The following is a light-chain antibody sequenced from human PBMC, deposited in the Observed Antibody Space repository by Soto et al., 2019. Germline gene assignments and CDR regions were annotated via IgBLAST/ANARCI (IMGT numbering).Light chain of an antibody. CDR1: SSDVGSSNG. CDR3: RYYTSSSTCV. V-gene: IGLV2-18*01. J-gene: IGLJ1*01. CDR2: DVS. Sequence: SALTQPPSVSGSPVRSVAISCTGTSSDVGSSNGVSWYQQPPGTAPKLMIYDVSNRPSGVPDRFSGSKSGNTASLTISGLQAEDEADYYCRYYTSSSTCVFRTGTEVTV.